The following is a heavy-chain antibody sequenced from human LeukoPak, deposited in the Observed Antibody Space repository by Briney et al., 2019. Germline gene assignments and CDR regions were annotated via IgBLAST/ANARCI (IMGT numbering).Heavy chain of an antibody. CDR3: ARLSSHYGDYKVDP. CDR1: GYTFTSYG. Sequence: ASVKVSCKASGYTFTSYGISWVRQAPGQGLEWMGWISAYNGNTNYAQKLQGRVTMTTGTSASTAYMELSSLRSEDTAVYYCARLSSHYGDYKVDPWGQGTLVTVSS. J-gene: IGHJ5*02. D-gene: IGHD4-17*01. CDR2: ISAYNGNT. V-gene: IGHV1-18*01.